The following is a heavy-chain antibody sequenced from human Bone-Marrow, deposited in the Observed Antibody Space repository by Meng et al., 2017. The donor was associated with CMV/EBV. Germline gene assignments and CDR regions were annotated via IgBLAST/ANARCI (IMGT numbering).Heavy chain of an antibody. CDR3: AMYSSGWYGDYYYYYGMDV. CDR2: IVVGSGNT. CDR1: GFTFTSSA. Sequence: SVKVSCKASGFTFTSSAVQWVRQARGQRLEWIGWIVVGSGNTNYAQKFQERVTITRDMSTSTAYMELSSLRSEDTAVYYCAMYSSGWYGDYYYYYGMDVWGQGTTVTVSS. D-gene: IGHD6-19*01. J-gene: IGHJ6*02. V-gene: IGHV1-58*01.